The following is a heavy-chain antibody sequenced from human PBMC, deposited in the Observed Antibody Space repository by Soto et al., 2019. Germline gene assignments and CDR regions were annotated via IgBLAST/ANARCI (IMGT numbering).Heavy chain of an antibody. CDR2: ISGSGGST. CDR1: GLTFSSYA. V-gene: IGHV3-23*01. CDR3: ARIGYCSSTSCLY. J-gene: IGHJ4*02. D-gene: IGHD2-2*01. Sequence: GGSLRLSCAASGLTFSSYAMSWVRQAPGKGLEWVSAISGSGGSTYYADSVKGRFTISRDNAKNSLYLQMNSLRAEDTAVYYCARIGYCSSTSCLYWGQGTLVTVSS.